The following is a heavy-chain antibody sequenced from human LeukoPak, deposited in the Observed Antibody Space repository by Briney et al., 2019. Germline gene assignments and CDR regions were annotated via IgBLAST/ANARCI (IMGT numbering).Heavy chain of an antibody. Sequence: GGSLRLSCTDSGFTFVKTWMTWVRQAPGQGLEWVGRIKSKSDGGTIDYAAPVKGRFIISRDDSKSTLYLQMNSLKIEDTAVYYCTSERYRSGASCFYYWGQGTLVTVSS. CDR1: GFTFVKTW. D-gene: IGHD2-15*01. V-gene: IGHV3-15*01. CDR2: IKSKSDGGTI. J-gene: IGHJ4*02. CDR3: TSERYRSGASCFYY.